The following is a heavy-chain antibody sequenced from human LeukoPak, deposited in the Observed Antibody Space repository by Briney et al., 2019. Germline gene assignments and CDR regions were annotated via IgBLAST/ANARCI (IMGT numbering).Heavy chain of an antibody. CDR2: INYSGST. V-gene: IGHV4-59*01. Sequence: SETLSLTCTVSGGSISSYYWSWLRQPPGKGLEWIGYINYSGSTNYNPSLKSRVTISLDTSKNQFSLKLNSVTAADTAVYYCARGTTVKTFDIWGQGTMVTVSS. D-gene: IGHD4-11*01. CDR1: GGSISSYY. CDR3: ARGTTVKTFDI. J-gene: IGHJ3*02.